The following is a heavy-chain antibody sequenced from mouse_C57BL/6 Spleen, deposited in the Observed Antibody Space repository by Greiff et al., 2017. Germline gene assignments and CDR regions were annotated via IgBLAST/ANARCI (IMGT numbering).Heavy chain of an antibody. CDR2: IYPGDGDT. CDR3: ARWEVTTEFAY. V-gene: IGHV1-82*01. CDR1: GYAFSSSW. D-gene: IGHD2-2*01. Sequence: QVQLQQSGPELVKPGASVKISCKASGYAFSSSWMNWVKQRPGTGLEWIGRIYPGDGDTNYNGKFKGKATLTADKSSSTASMQLSSLTSEDSAVYFCARWEVTTEFAYWGQGTLVTVSA. J-gene: IGHJ3*01.